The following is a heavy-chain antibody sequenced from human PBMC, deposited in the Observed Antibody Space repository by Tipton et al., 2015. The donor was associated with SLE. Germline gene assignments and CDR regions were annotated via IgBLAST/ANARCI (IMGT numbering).Heavy chain of an antibody. CDR2: INHSGST. CDR1: GGSISGYY. CDR3: ARGGDYVWGSSPLDY. J-gene: IGHJ4*02. Sequence: TLSLTCTVSGGSISGYYWSWIRQPPGKGLEWIGEINHSGSTNYNPSLKSRVTISVDTSKNQFSLKLSSVTAADTAVYYCARGGDYVWGSSPLDYWGQGTLVTVSS. D-gene: IGHD3-16*01. V-gene: IGHV4-34*01.